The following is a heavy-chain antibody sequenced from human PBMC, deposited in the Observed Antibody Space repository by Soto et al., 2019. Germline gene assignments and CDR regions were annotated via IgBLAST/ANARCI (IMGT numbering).Heavy chain of an antibody. CDR3: ARVGPWVPYYYDSSPYTFENWFDP. D-gene: IGHD3-22*01. CDR2: IYHGGIT. J-gene: IGHJ5*02. V-gene: IGHV4-38-2*01. Sequence: PSETLSLTCAVSGYSIRSGDYWGWLRQPPGKGREWIGSIYHGGITYYNPPLNSRVTLSIDMTNNHVSLILNSVTAADTAVYYCARVGPWVPYYYDSSPYTFENWFDPWGQGTLVTVSS. CDR1: GYSIRSGDY.